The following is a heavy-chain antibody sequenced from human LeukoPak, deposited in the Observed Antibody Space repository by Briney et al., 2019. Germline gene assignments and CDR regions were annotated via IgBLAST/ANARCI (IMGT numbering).Heavy chain of an antibody. CDR1: GDSISSSHY. J-gene: IGHJ3*02. Sequence: SETLSLTCIVSGDSISSSHYWGWIRQPPGKGLEWIGTIYYNVNTYYNPSLKSRVTISVDTSKNQFSLKLSSVTAADTAVYYCARDRDEGASAFDIWGQGTMVTVSS. V-gene: IGHV4-38-2*02. CDR3: ARDRDEGASAFDI. D-gene: IGHD1-26*01. CDR2: IYYNVNT.